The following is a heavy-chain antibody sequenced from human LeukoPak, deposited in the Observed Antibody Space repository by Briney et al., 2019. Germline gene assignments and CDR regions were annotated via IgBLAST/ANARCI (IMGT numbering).Heavy chain of an antibody. CDR1: GGSISSYY. J-gene: IGHJ4*02. Sequence: SETLSLTCTVSGGSISSYYWSWIRQPPGKGLEWIGYIYYSGSTNYNPSLKSRVTISVDTSKNQFSPKLSSVAAADTAVYYCARGQWFRAFWSRGTPVTVSS. CDR2: IYYSGST. V-gene: IGHV4-59*01. D-gene: IGHD3-10*01. CDR3: ARGQWFRAF.